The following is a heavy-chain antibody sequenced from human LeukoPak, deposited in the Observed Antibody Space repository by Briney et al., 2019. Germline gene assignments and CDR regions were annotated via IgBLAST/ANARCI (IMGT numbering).Heavy chain of an antibody. Sequence: ASVKVSCKASGYTFTDYYMHWLRQAPGQGLEWMGWINPDSGGTNYSQRFQGRVTMTRDTAISTAYMELSRLRSDDTAFYYCARAGVWDYNDSSGYHNGAFDIWGRGTMVTVSS. D-gene: IGHD3-22*01. J-gene: IGHJ3*02. V-gene: IGHV1-2*02. CDR3: ARAGVWDYNDSSGYHNGAFDI. CDR1: GYTFTDYY. CDR2: INPDSGGT.